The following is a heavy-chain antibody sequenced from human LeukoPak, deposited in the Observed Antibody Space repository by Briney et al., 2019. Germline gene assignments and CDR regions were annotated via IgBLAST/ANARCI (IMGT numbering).Heavy chain of an antibody. CDR3: GRITK. J-gene: IGHJ4*02. CDR2: IESSGTT. CDR1: GLTVRTTY. V-gene: IGHV3-66*01. Sequence: GSLRLSCAASGLTVRTTYITWVRQAPGKGLEWVSVIESSGTTHYADSVRGRFTISRDNSKNTVFLQMNGLRPEDTAVYYCGRITKWGQGTLVTVSS.